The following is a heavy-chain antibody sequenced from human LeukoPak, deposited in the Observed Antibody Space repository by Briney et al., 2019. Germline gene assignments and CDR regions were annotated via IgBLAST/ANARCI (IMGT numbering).Heavy chain of an antibody. CDR3: ARDPDRDGVDY. Sequence: GGSLRLSCAASGLTFTSYWMNWVRQAPGMGLEWVANIKQDGSEKYYVDSVKGRFTISRDSAKNSLYLQMNSLRAEDTAVYYCARDPDRDGVDYWGQGTLVTVSS. J-gene: IGHJ4*02. V-gene: IGHV3-7*01. D-gene: IGHD1-14*01. CDR1: GLTFTSYW. CDR2: IKQDGSEK.